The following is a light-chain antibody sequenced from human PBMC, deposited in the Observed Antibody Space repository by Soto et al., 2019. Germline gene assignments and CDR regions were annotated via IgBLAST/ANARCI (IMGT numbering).Light chain of an antibody. V-gene: IGLV2-14*01. Sequence: QSALTQPASVSGSPGQSITISCTGTSSDVGGYNYVSWYQQHPGKAPKLMIYEVSNRPSGVSNRFSGSKSGNTASLTISGLQDEDEDDYYCSSYTSSTTRVFGIGTKLTVL. J-gene: IGLJ1*01. CDR1: SSDVGGYNY. CDR3: SSYTSSTTRV. CDR2: EVS.